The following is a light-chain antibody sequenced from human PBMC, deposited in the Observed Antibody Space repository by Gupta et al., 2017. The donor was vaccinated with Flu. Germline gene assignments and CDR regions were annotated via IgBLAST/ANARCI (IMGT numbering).Light chain of an antibody. J-gene: IGLJ2*01. CDR1: SANIESNA. Sequence: QSVLTQPPSASVTPGQRVTISCSGSSANIESNAVNWYQTRPGTAPNLLIYHNDQRPSGVPERFSGSKSGTSASLAISGLQAGDEADYYCATWDDGLSGLLFGGGTKLTVL. CDR3: ATWDDGLSGLL. CDR2: HND. V-gene: IGLV1-44*01.